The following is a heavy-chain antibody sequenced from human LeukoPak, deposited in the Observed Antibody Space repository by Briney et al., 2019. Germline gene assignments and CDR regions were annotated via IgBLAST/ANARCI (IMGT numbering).Heavy chain of an antibody. D-gene: IGHD3-9*01. CDR3: ARVDPYYYYYGMDV. V-gene: IGHV4-59*10. J-gene: IGHJ6*02. CDR1: GGSFSGYY. CDR2: IYTSGST. Sequence: PSETLSLTCAVYGGSFSGYYWSWIRQPPGKGLEWIGRIYTSGSTNYNPSLKSRVTMSVDTSKNQFSLKLSSVTAADTAVYYCARVDPYYYYYGMDVWGQGTTVTVSS.